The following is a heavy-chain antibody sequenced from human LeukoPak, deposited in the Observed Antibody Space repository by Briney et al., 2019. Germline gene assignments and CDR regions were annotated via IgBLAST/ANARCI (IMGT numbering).Heavy chain of an antibody. J-gene: IGHJ6*03. CDR2: MNPNSGNT. D-gene: IGHD6-6*01. Sequence: GASVKVSCKASGYTFTSYDINWVRQATGQGLVWMGWMNPNSGNTGYAQKFQGRVTMTRNTSISTAYMELSSLRSEDTAVYYCARAGSSSVHYYYYMDVWGKGTTVNVSS. V-gene: IGHV1-8*01. CDR3: ARAGSSSVHYYYYMDV. CDR1: GYTFTSYD.